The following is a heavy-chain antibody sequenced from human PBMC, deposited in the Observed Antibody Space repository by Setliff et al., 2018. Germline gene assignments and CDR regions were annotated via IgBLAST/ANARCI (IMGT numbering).Heavy chain of an antibody. D-gene: IGHD1-26*01. V-gene: IGHV1-2*02. Sequence: ASVKVSCKAPEYSFTGYYMHWLRQAPGQGPEWMGWVNPNNGKTQYSQMFQGRLTMTKDTSISTVYMELSSLRSDDTAMYYCATDHDIVGFGYWGRGTLVTVSS. J-gene: IGHJ4*02. CDR1: EYSFTGYY. CDR3: ATDHDIVGFGY. CDR2: VNPNNGKT.